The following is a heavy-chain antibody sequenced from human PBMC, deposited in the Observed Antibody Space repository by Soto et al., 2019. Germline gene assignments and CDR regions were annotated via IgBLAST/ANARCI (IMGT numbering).Heavy chain of an antibody. CDR1: AGSFSDYY. CDR3: ARDRATMVRGVIPRWFDS. V-gene: IGHV4-34*01. D-gene: IGHD3-10*01. J-gene: IGHJ5*01. CDR2: INHTEST. Sequence: SETLSLTCAVYAGSFSDYYWSWIRQPPEKGLEWIGEINHTESTNNNPSLKSRVTISVDTSKNQFSLKLSSVTAADTAVYYCARDRATMVRGVIPRWFDSWGQGTLVTVSS.